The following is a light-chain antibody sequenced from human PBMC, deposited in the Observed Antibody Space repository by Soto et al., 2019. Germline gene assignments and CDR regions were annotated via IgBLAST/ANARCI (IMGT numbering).Light chain of an antibody. CDR2: LNSDGSP. Sequence: QPVLPQSPSASASLGASVKLTCTLSSGHRSYAIAWHQQRPEKGPRYLMKLNSDGSPNKGDGIPDRFSGSSSGAGRYLTIASLQSEDEAGYYGQPWGNGIPDVFGTGTKLTVL. V-gene: IGLV4-69*01. CDR1: SGHRSYA. J-gene: IGLJ1*01. CDR3: QPWGNGIPDV.